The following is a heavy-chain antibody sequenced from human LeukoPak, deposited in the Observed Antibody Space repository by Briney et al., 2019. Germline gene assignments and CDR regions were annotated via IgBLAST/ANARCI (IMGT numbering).Heavy chain of an antibody. CDR2: FYYSGST. D-gene: IGHD2-2*01. V-gene: IGHV4-30-4*01. J-gene: IGHJ5*02. CDR3: ARVSCSSTSCSSWWFDP. Sequence: SETRSLTGTVSVGSFSSGVYYGGGFPSPPGRALDGMGYFYYSGSTYYNPSLKSRVTISVDTSKNQFSLKLSSVTAADTAVYYCARVSCSSTSCSSWWFDPWGQGTLVTVSS. CDR1: VGSFSSGVYY.